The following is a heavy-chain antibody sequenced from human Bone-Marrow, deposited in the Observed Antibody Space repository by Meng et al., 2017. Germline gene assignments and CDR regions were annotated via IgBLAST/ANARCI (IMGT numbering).Heavy chain of an antibody. D-gene: IGHD6-13*01. V-gene: IGHV1-2*06. J-gene: IGHJ1*01. CDR2: IDPKSGDT. Sequence: QGRLGQSGGEVRKPESSVKVSCKASGGTFSSYAISWVRQAPGQGLEWMGRIDPKSGDTHYAQKFQARVTMTGDTSISTAYMELSSLRSEDTAVYYCAREGIAAASLQDWGQGTLVTVSS. CDR1: GGTFSSYA. CDR3: AREGIAAASLQD.